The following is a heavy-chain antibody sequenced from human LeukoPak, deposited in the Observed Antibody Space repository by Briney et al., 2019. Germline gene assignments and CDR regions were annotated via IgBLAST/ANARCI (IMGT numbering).Heavy chain of an antibody. CDR2: INSDGSST. V-gene: IGHV3-74*01. J-gene: IGHJ4*02. D-gene: IGHD2-2*02. CDR3: ASLARYCSSTSCYIGGWLDY. Sequence: GGSLRLSCAASGFTFSSYWMHWVRQAPGKGLVWVSRINSDGSSTSYADSVKGRFTISRDNAKNSLYLQMNSLRAEDTAVYYCASLARYCSSTSCYIGGWLDYWGQGTLVTVSS. CDR1: GFTFSSYW.